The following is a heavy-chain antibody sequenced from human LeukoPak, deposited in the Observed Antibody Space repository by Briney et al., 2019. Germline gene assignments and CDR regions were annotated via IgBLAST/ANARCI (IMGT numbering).Heavy chain of an antibody. Sequence: GGSLRLSCAASGFTLGSLAMHWVRQAPGKGLEWVAYIGYDGNNKHYGDSVKGRFTIARDSSKNTLYLDMSNLRSEDTAVYYCVKDFWLHQGDWGGQGTLVTVSS. D-gene: IGHD2-21*02. CDR3: VKDFWLHQGDW. V-gene: IGHV3-30*02. CDR1: GFTLGSLA. J-gene: IGHJ4*02. CDR2: IGYDGNNK.